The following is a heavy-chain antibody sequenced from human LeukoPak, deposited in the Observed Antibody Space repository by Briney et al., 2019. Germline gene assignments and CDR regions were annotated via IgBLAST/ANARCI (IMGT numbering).Heavy chain of an antibody. CDR3: AKDGAWLRFDD. V-gene: IGHV3-23*01. D-gene: IGHD5-12*01. CDR1: GFPFSSHG. CDR2: ISPGGGPT. J-gene: IGHJ4*02. Sequence: HPGGSLRLSCAGSGFPFSSHGMNWVRQAPGKGLEWVSGISPGGGPTYYAASVKGRFTISRDDSKNTLYRQMKNLRADDTAVYYCAKDGAWLRFDDWGQGILVTVSS.